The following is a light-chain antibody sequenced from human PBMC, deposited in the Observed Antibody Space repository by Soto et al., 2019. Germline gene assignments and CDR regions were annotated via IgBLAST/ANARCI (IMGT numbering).Light chain of an antibody. V-gene: IGKV1-27*01. Sequence: DIQMTHSPSSLSASVGDRVTITFRASQGISNYLAWYQQKPGKVPKLLIYAASTLQSGVPSRFSGSGSGTDFTLTISRLEPEDFAVYYCQQYGSSPRTFGQGTKVDIK. CDR2: AAS. CDR1: QGISNY. CDR3: QQYGSSPRT. J-gene: IGKJ1*01.